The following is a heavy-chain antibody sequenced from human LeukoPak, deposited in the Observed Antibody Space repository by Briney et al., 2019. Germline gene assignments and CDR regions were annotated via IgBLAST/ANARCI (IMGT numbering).Heavy chain of an antibody. CDR2: IYYSGST. D-gene: IGHD1-26*01. J-gene: IGHJ4*02. CDR3: ARVLDGGSYPNFDY. V-gene: IGHV4-59*12. Sequence: RPSETLSLTCTVSGGSISSYYWSWIRQPPGKGLEWIGYIYYSGSTNYNPSLKSRVTISVDTSQNQFSLKLSSVTAADTAVYYCARVLDGGSYPNFDYWGQGTLVTVSS. CDR1: GGSISSYY.